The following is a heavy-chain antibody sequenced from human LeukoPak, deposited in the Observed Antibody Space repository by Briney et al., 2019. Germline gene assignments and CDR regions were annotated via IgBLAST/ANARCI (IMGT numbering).Heavy chain of an antibody. CDR1: GFTFSSYS. CDR3: ARGTSNYDILTGYYSDVDY. V-gene: IGHV3-21*01. J-gene: IGHJ4*02. Sequence: PGGSLRLSCAASGFTFSSYSMNWVRQAPGKGLEWVSSISSSSSYIYYADSVKGRFTISRDNAKNSLYLQMNSLRAEDTGVYYCARGTSNYDILTGYYSDVDYWGQGTLVTVSS. D-gene: IGHD3-9*01. CDR2: ISSSSSYI.